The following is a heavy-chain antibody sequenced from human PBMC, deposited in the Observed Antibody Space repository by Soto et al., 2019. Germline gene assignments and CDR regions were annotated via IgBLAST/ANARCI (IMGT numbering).Heavy chain of an antibody. CDR1: GGTFSSYA. CDR2: IIPIFGTA. D-gene: IGHD3-3*01. J-gene: IGHJ6*02. V-gene: IGHV1-69*13. Sequence: SVKVSCKASGGTFSSYAISWVRQAPGQGLEWMGGIIPIFGTANYAQKFQGRVTITADESTSTAYMELSSLRSEDTAVYYCARGRGFDYDFWSGCRLCYGMGVWGQGTTVTVSS. CDR3: ARGRGFDYDFWSGCRLCYGMGV.